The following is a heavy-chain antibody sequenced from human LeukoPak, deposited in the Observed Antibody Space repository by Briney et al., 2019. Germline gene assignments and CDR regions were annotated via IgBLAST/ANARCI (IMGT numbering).Heavy chain of an antibody. Sequence: GGSLRLSCAASGFTFDDYAMHWVRQAPGKGPEWVSGISWNSGSIGYADSVKGRFTISRDNAKNSLYLQMNSLRAEDMALYYCAKDRDGYNFYYFDYWGQGTLVTVSS. V-gene: IGHV3-9*03. D-gene: IGHD5-24*01. CDR2: ISWNSGSI. CDR1: GFTFDDYA. CDR3: AKDRDGYNFYYFDY. J-gene: IGHJ4*02.